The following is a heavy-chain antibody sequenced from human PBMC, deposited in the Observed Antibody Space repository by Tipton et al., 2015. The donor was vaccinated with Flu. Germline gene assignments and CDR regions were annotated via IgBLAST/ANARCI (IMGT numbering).Heavy chain of an antibody. Sequence: TLSLTCTVSGGSISSSSYYWGWTRQPPGKGLEWIGSIYYSGSTYYNPSLKSRVTISVDTSKNQFSLKLSSVTAADPAVYYCAGPTPLQGAFDIWGQGTMVTVSS. J-gene: IGHJ3*02. CDR1: GGSISSSSYY. CDR2: IYYSGST. D-gene: IGHD4-11*01. CDR3: AGPTPLQGAFDI. V-gene: IGHV4-39*07.